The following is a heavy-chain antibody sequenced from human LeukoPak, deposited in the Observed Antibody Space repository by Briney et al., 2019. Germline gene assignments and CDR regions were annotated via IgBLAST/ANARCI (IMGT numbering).Heavy chain of an antibody. CDR3: ARQIGYCSSTSCLNWFDP. V-gene: IGHV4-59*08. CDR1: GGSISSYY. J-gene: IGHJ5*02. Sequence: KASETLSLTCTVPGGSISSYYWSWIRQPPGKGLEWIGYVYYSGSTNYNPSLKSRVTISVDTSKNQFSLKLSSVTAADTAVYYCARQIGYCSSTSCLNWFDPWGQGTLVTVSS. D-gene: IGHD2-2*01. CDR2: VYYSGST.